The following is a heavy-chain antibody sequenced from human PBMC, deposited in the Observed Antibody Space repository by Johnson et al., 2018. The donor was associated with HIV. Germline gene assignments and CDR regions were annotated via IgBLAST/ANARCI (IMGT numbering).Heavy chain of an antibody. CDR2: VRQDGRQK. CDR1: GFSLSAHY. J-gene: IGHJ3*02. D-gene: IGHD1-26*01. CDR3: VRESRVGRGDDAFDI. Sequence: QLVESGGGLVQPGSSLRLTCVASGFSLSAHYMTWVRQAPGQGLEWVANVRQDGRQKYYMDSVKGRFTISRDNAKNSVYLQMNSLRDDDTAVYYCVRESRVGRGDDAFDIWGQGTMVTVSS. V-gene: IGHV3-7*05.